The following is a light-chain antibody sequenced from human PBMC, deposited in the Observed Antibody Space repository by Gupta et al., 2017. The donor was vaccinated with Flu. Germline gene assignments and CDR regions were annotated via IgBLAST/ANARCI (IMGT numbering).Light chain of an antibody. CDR1: AGPVTSGYY. CDR2: DSS. V-gene: IGLV7-43*01. J-gene: IGLJ3*02. Sequence: QTVVTQEPSLTVSPGGPVTLTCASSAGPVTSGYYPGWFQQKPGHAPRPLIYDSSKKHSGTPARFSGALLGGKAALTVSAVQPEDEAEYYCLLFAGGAQYWVFGGGTRLTVL. CDR3: LLFAGGAQYWV.